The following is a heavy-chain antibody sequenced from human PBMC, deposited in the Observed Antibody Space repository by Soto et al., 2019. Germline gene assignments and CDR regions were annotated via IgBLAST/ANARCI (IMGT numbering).Heavy chain of an antibody. Sequence: GGSLRLSCEPSGFPFSSYAMSWVRQAPGKGLEWVSAISGSGGSTYYADSVKGRFTISRDNSKNTLYLQMNSLRAEDTAVYYCAKGPPQYCSGGSCNSGRGYYYYYMDVWGKGTTVTVSS. CDR3: AKGPPQYCSGGSCNSGRGYYYYYMDV. J-gene: IGHJ6*03. CDR2: ISGSGGST. D-gene: IGHD2-15*01. V-gene: IGHV3-23*01. CDR1: GFPFSSYA.